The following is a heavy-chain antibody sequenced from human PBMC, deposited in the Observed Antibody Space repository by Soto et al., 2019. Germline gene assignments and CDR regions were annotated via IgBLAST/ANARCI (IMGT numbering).Heavy chain of an antibody. Sequence: EVQLVESGGGLVEPGGSLRLSCAASGFTFINAWMNWVRQAPGEGLELVGRIRGKTDGGTTDYAAPVTGRITISRDDSKNTLYLEMNSLKTEDTAVYYCSADPSPLTGSGYWGQGTMVTVS. CDR1: GFTFINAW. CDR2: IRGKTDGGTT. D-gene: IGHD3-9*01. V-gene: IGHV3-15*07. J-gene: IGHJ4*02. CDR3: SADPSPLTGSGY.